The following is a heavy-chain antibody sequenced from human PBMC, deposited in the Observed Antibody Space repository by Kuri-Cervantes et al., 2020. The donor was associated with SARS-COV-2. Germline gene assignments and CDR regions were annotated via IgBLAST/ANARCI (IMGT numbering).Heavy chain of an antibody. CDR2: MWYDGSNK. J-gene: IGHJ4*02. D-gene: IGHD6-13*01. Sequence: GESLKISCAASGFTFSSYGMHWVRQAPGKGLEWVAVMWYDGSNKYYADSVKGRFTISRDNSKNTLYLQMNSLGAEDTAVYYCAKSFLTAGSLSYWGQGTLVTVSS. V-gene: IGHV3-30*02. CDR1: GFTFSSYG. CDR3: AKSFLTAGSLSY.